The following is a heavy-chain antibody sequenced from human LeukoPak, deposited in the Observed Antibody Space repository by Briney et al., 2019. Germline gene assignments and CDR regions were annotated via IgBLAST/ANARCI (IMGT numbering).Heavy chain of an antibody. CDR1: GFTVSSNY. V-gene: IGHV3-53*01. CDR3: AREIPDGYGLFQGYFDY. CDR2: IYSGGST. J-gene: IGHJ4*02. Sequence: SGGSLRLSCAASGFTVSSNYMSWVRQAPGKGLEWVSVIYSGGSTYYADSVKGRFTISRDNSKNTLYLQMNSLRAEGTAVYYCAREIPDGYGLFQGYFDYWGQGTLDTVSS. D-gene: IGHD5-18*01.